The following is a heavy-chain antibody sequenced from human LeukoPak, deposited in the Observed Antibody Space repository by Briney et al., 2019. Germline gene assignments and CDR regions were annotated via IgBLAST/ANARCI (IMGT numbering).Heavy chain of an antibody. CDR3: AKGPYYYGSGSYYNAFDY. CDR2: ISGSGGST. Sequence: GGSLRLSCAASGFTFSSYAMSWVRQAPGKGLEWVSAISGSGGSTYYADSVKGRFTISRDNSKNTLYLQMNSLRAEDTAVYYCAKGPYYYGSGSYYNAFDYWGQGTLVTVSS. V-gene: IGHV3-23*01. J-gene: IGHJ4*02. D-gene: IGHD3-10*01. CDR1: GFTFSSYA.